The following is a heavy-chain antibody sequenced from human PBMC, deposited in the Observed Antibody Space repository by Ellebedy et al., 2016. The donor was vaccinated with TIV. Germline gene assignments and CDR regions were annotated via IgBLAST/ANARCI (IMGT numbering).Heavy chain of an antibody. CDR3: ARDVIPLEYYYDSSGYYYYGMDV. D-gene: IGHD3-22*01. V-gene: IGHV3-33*01. J-gene: IGHJ6*02. CDR1: GFTFSSYG. Sequence: GESLKISXAASGFTFSSYGMHWVRQAPGKGLEWVAVIWYDGSNKYYADSVKGRFTISRDNSKNTLYLQMNSLRAEDTAVYYCARDVIPLEYYYDSSGYYYYGMDVWGQGTTVTVSS. CDR2: IWYDGSNK.